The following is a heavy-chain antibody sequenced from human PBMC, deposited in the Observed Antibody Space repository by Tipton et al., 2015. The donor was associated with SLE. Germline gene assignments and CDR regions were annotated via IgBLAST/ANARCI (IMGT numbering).Heavy chain of an antibody. V-gene: IGHV4-34*01. CDR2: INHSGST. J-gene: IGHJ2*01. CDR3: ARVGDQGWYFDL. D-gene: IGHD2-2*01. CDR1: GGSISSHY. Sequence: LRLSCTVSGGSISSHYWSWIRQPPGKGLEWIGEINHSGSTKYNQSLKSRVTISVDTSKNQFSLKLSSVTAADTAVYYCARVGDQGWYFDLWGRGTLVTVSS.